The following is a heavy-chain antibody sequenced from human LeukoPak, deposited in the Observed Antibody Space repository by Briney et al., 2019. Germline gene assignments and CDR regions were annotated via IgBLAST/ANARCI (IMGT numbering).Heavy chain of an antibody. Sequence: ASVKVSCKASGGTFSSYAISWVRQAPGQGLEWMGGIIPIFGTANYAQKFKGRVTITTDESTSTAYMELSSLRSEDTAVYYCACIVVVPAAHGMGNWFDPWGQGTLVTVSS. CDR3: ACIVVVPAAHGMGNWFDP. J-gene: IGHJ5*02. CDR2: IIPIFGTA. D-gene: IGHD2-2*01. CDR1: GGTFSSYA. V-gene: IGHV1-69*05.